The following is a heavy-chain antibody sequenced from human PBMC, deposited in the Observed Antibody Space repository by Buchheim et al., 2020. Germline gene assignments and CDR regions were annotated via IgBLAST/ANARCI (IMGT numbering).Heavy chain of an antibody. CDR1: GFTFSTYG. D-gene: IGHD5-18*01. CDR2: IWYDGSKE. V-gene: IGHV3-33*03. J-gene: IGHJ4*02. CDR3: AKGRIAYSYGGY. Sequence: QVHLVESGGGVVQPGRSLRLSCVASGFTFSTYGMHWVRQAPGKGLEWVAVIWYDGSKEYYAESVRGRFSISRDNSKNTLYLQMNSLRAEDTAVYYCAKGRIAYSYGGYWGQGTL.